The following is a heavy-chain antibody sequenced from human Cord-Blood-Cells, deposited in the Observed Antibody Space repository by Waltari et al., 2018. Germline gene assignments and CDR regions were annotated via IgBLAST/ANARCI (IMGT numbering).Heavy chain of an antibody. CDR2: IYHSGST. J-gene: IGHJ3*02. CDR1: GYSISSGYY. Sequence: QVQLQESGPGLVKPSETLSLTCTVPGYSISSGYYWGWIRQPPGTGLEWIGGIYHSGSTYYNPSLKSRVTISVDTSKNQFSLKLSSVTAADTAVYYCARAPRESSSSGLVFDIWGQGTMVTVSS. V-gene: IGHV4-38-2*02. CDR3: ARAPRESSSSGLVFDI. D-gene: IGHD6-6*01.